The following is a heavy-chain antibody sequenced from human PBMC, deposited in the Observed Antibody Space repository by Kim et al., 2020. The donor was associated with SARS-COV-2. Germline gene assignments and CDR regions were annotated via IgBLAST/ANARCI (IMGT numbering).Heavy chain of an antibody. CDR3: AKDSPRSLIKPGLFY. J-gene: IGHJ4*02. CDR1: GFTFSSYA. V-gene: IGHV3-23*01. CDR2: IFCSGGST. Sequence: GGSLRLSCAASGFTFSSYAMSWVRQAPWKGLEWVSAIFCSGGSTYYADSVKGRFTISRDNSKNTLYLQMNSLRAEDTAVYYCAKDSPRSLIKPGLFYLCQGNLVTLSP. D-gene: IGHD3-16*01.